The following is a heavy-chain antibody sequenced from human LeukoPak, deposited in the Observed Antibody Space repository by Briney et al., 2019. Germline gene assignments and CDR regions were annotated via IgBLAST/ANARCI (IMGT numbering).Heavy chain of an antibody. D-gene: IGHD4-23*01. Sequence: SQTLSPTCAVSGGSITSGGYSWNWIRQPPGKGLEWIGYIYHSGSTYYSPSLKSRVTISVDRSKNQFSLKVTSVTAADTAVYYCARATHGCRKGNWFDPWGQGTLVTVSS. CDR3: ARATHGCRKGNWFDP. V-gene: IGHV4-30-2*01. CDR1: GGSITSGGYS. J-gene: IGHJ5*02. CDR2: IYHSGST.